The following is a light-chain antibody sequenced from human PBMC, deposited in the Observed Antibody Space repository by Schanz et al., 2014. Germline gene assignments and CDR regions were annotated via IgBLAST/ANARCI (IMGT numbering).Light chain of an antibody. Sequence: IVMTQSPATLSVSPGERVTLSCRASQSVASNLAWYQHKTGQAPRLLIYAGSKRATGIPARFSGSGSGTEFTLTISSLQPEDIATYYCLQDYNYPPTFGQGTKVEIK. J-gene: IGKJ1*01. CDR2: AGS. V-gene: IGKV3-15*01. CDR3: LQDYNYPPT. CDR1: QSVASN.